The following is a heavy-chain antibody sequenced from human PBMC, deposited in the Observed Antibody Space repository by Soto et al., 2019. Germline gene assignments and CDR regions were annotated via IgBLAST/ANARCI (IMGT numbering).Heavy chain of an antibody. V-gene: IGHV3-33*01. J-gene: IGHJ6*02. CDR2: IWYDGSNK. CDR1: GFTFSSYG. CDR3: AGSVWFGEYMDV. D-gene: IGHD3-10*01. Sequence: QVQLVESGGGVVQPGRSLRLSCAASGFTFSSYGMHWVRQAPGKGLEWVAVIWYDGSNKYYADSVKGRFTISRDNSKNTLYLQMNSLRAEDTAVYYCAGSVWFGEYMDVWGQGTTVTVSS.